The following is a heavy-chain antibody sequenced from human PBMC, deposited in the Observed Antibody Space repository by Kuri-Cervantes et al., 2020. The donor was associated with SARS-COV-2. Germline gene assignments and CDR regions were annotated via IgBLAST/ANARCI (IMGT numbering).Heavy chain of an antibody. J-gene: IGHJ5*02. V-gene: IGHV4-31*03. Sequence: SETLSLTCTVSGGSISSSSYYWSWIRQHPGKGLEWIGYIYYTGSTYYNPSLRGRVSISLDMSKNQFSLNLSSVTAADTAVYYCARASIAPFGSGSWWFDPWGQGTQVTVSS. CDR2: IYYTGST. D-gene: IGHD3-10*01. CDR3: ARASIAPFGSGSWWFDP. CDR1: GGSISSSSYY.